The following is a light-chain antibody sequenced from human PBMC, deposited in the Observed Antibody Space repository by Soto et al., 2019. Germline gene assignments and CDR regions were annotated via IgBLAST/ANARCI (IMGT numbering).Light chain of an antibody. CDR3: QHYHSPPFT. CDR2: AAS. Sequence: DIQMTQSPSSLSAFVGDSVTFTCRASQGISNYLAWYHQKPGKVPKLLVYAASTLQSGVPSRFTGSGSGTEFTLTIRSLQPEDVGTYYCQHYHSPPFTFGPGTKSEIK. CDR1: QGISNY. V-gene: IGKV1-27*01. J-gene: IGKJ3*01.